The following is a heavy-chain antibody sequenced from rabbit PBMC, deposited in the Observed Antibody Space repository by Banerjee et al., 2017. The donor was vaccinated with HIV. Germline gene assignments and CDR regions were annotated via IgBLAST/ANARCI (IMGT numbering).Heavy chain of an antibody. CDR2: LYPIYGAT. CDR3: ARGMVAGVLDL. J-gene: IGHJ3*01. Sequence: VRQAPGKGLEWIAFLYPIYGATDYASWVNGRFTVSLDNVQNTVFLQMTSLTAADTATYFCARGMVAGVLDLWGQGTLVTVS. V-gene: IGHV1S43*01. D-gene: IGHD3-3*01.